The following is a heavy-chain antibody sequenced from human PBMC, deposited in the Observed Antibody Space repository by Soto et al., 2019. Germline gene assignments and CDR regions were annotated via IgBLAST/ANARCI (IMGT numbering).Heavy chain of an antibody. CDR2: ISGSGLST. V-gene: IGHV3-23*01. D-gene: IGHD2-2*01. Sequence: GGSLRLSCAASGFTFSSYAMIWVRQAPGKGLEWVSGISGSGLSTNYADSVKGRFTISRDNSKNTLYLQMNSLRAEDTAVYYCAKMPTRRFDYWGQGTLVTVSS. J-gene: IGHJ4*02. CDR3: AKMPTRRFDY. CDR1: GFTFSSYA.